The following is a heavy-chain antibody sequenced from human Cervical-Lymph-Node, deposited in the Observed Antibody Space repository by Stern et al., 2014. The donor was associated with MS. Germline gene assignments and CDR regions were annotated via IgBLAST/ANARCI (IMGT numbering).Heavy chain of an antibody. CDR1: GDSISSYTHY. CDR2: VYYSGAT. D-gene: IGHD2-8*02. V-gene: IGHV4-39*01. J-gene: IGHJ4*02. Sequence: VQLEESGPGLVKPSETLSLTCAVSGDSISSYTHYWAWIRQPPGKGLEWIGSVYYSGATYYNPSLKSPVTISVDTSKNHFPLGLNSVTAADTAVYYCAKHACTGAACPFDLWGQGTLVTVSS. CDR3: AKHACTGAACPFDL.